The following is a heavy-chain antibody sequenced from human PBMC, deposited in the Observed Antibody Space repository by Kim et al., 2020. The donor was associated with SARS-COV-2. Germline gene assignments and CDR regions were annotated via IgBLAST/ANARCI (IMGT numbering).Heavy chain of an antibody. V-gene: IGHV4-59*01. CDR3: ARDNYGDWFDP. J-gene: IGHJ5*02. Sequence: NKYNPSLKSRVTISVDTSKNQFSLKLSSVTVADTAVYYCARDNYGDWFDPWGQGTLVTVSS. D-gene: IGHD3-16*01. CDR2: N.